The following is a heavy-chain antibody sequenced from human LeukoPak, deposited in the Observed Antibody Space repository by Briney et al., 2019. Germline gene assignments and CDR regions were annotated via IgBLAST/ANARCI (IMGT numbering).Heavy chain of an antibody. CDR1: GYKFTRCW. CDR2: IYPGDSDT. Sequence: GESLKISCKDSGYKFTRCWIGWVRQMPGKGLEWMGIIYPGDSDTRYSPSFQGQVTISADKSISTAYLQWSSLKASDTAMYYCARQRSTAYYDSSGLPYDAFDIWGQGTMVTVSP. V-gene: IGHV5-51*01. D-gene: IGHD3-22*01. CDR3: ARQRSTAYYDSSGLPYDAFDI. J-gene: IGHJ3*02.